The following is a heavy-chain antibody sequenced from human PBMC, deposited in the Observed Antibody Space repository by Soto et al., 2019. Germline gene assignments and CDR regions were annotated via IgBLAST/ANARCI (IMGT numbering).Heavy chain of an antibody. CDR3: ARDAAAGPYNWSDP. CDR1: GGTFSSYA. J-gene: IGHJ5*02. D-gene: IGHD6-13*01. V-gene: IGHV1-69*06. CDR2: FIPIFGTA. Sequence: ASVKVSCKASGGTFSSYAISWVRQAPGQGLEWMGGFIPIFGTANYAQKFQGRVTITADKSTGTAYMELSSLRTEDTAVYYCARDAAAGPYNWSDPWGQGTLVTVSS.